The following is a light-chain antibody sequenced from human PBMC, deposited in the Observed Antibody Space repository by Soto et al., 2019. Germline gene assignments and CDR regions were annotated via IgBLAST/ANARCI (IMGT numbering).Light chain of an antibody. J-gene: IGKJ3*01. CDR1: QSVSSNY. CDR2: GAS. CDR3: QQYGSSPFT. V-gene: IGKV3-20*01. Sequence: EIVLTQSPGTLALSPGERATLSCRASQSVSSNYLTWYQQKPGQAPRLLIHGASSRATGIPDRFSGSGSGTDFTLTISILEPEDVAVYYCQQYGSSPFTFGPGTKVDIK.